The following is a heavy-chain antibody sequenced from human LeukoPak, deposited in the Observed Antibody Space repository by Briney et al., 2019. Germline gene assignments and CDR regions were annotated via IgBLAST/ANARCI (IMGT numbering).Heavy chain of an antibody. V-gene: IGHV1-46*01. CDR2: INPSGGST. CDR3: ARESSTMVRGPYFDY. J-gene: IGHJ4*02. CDR1: GYTFTSYY. D-gene: IGHD3-10*01. Sequence: ASVKVSCKASGYTFTSYYMHWVRQAPGQGLEWMGIINPSGGSTSYAQKFQGRVTMTRDTSTSTVYMELSSLRSEDTAVYYCARESSTMVRGPYFDYWGQGTLVPVSS.